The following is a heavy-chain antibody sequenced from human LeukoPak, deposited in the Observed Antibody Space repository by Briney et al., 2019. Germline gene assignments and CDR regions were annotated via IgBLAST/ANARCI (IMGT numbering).Heavy chain of an antibody. CDR2: ISWNSGSI. CDR3: AKAGTEDYYYYMDV. CDR1: GFTFDDYA. Sequence: PGGSLRLSCAASGFTFDDYAMHWVRQAPGKGLEWVSGISWNSGSIGYADSVKGRFTISRDNAKNSLYLQMNSLRAEDTALYYCAKAGTEDYYYYMDVWGKGTTVTVSS. D-gene: IGHD6-19*01. J-gene: IGHJ6*03. V-gene: IGHV3-9*01.